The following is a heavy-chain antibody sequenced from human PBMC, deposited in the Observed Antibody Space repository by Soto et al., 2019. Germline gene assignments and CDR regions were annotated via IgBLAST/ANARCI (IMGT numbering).Heavy chain of an antibody. CDR2: IGGGGDDT. D-gene: IGHD1-20*01. V-gene: IGHV3-23*01. CDR3: ANHRMNHNSVRDPLVI. Sequence: PGGSLRLSCAASGFTFSNYAMSWVRQAPGKGLEWVSGIGGGGDDTYYADSVKGRFIISRDNSKSTLSLQMNGLRAEDTAVYYFANHRMNHNSVRDPLVIWGPGTMVNVSS. J-gene: IGHJ3*02. CDR1: GFTFSNYA.